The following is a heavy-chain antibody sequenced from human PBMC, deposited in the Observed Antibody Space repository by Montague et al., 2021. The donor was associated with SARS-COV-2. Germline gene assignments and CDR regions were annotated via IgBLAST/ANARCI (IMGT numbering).Heavy chain of an antibody. D-gene: IGHD6-19*01. Sequence: SETLSLTCTVSGGSISSSTYYWAWIRQPPGKGLEWIGSIYYTGSTYYNPSLKSRVFISVDTSKKQLSLTLTSVTAADTAVYYCATQEELSVWMMGAFDFWGQGTLLSVSS. J-gene: IGHJ4*02. V-gene: IGHV4-39*01. CDR2: IYYTGST. CDR1: GGSISSSTYY. CDR3: ATQEELSVWMMGAFDF.